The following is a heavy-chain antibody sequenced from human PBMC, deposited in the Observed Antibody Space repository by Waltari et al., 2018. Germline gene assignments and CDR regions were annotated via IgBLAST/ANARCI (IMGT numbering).Heavy chain of an antibody. J-gene: IGHJ3*02. CDR1: GGSLTSRRSY. Sequence: QLHLQESGPGLVKPSETLSLTCTVSGGSLTSRRSYWDWIRHSPGKGLAWIGHLYHIGTTFSNPSLKSRVTMSLYPSKNQFSLKLSSVTAADTAVYYCARAMRYYDILTGPSDALDIWGQGTMVTVSS. D-gene: IGHD3-9*01. V-gene: IGHV4-39*07. CDR2: LYHIGTT. CDR3: ARAMRYYDILTGPSDALDI.